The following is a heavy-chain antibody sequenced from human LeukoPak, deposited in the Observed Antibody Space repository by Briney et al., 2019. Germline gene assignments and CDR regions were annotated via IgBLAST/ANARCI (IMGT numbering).Heavy chain of an antibody. Sequence: ASVKVSCKASGYTFSSYYMHWVRQAPGQGLEWMGIINPSGGSTSYAQKFQGRVTMTRDTSTSTVYMELSSLRSEDTAVYYCARDYCTNGVCYPWTDWGQGTLVTVSS. CDR3: ARDYCTNGVCYPWTD. V-gene: IGHV1-46*01. CDR1: GYTFSSYY. CDR2: INPSGGST. D-gene: IGHD2-8*01. J-gene: IGHJ4*02.